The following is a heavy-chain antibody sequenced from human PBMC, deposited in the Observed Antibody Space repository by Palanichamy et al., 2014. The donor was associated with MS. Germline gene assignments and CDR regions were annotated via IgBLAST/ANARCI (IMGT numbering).Heavy chain of an antibody. V-gene: IGHV3-48*03. J-gene: IGHJ4*02. CDR2: ISSSGNTI. CDR3: ARDNGGYSGYDQFDY. Sequence: EVQAGGVWGRLGAAWRVPETLLCSLWIHLRVVMKMNWVRQAPGKGLEWVSYISSSGNTIYYADSVKGRFTISRDNAKNSLYLQMNSLRAEDTAVYYCARDNGGYSGYDQFDYWGQGTLVTVSS. D-gene: IGHD5-12*01. CDR1: IHLRVVMK.